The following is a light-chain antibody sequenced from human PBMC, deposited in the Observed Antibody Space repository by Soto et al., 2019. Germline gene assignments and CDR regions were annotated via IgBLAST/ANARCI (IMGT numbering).Light chain of an antibody. Sequence: QSALTQPASVSGSPGQSITISGTGTSSDVGGYNYVSWYQQHPGKAPKLMIYEVSTRPSGVSNRFSGSKSGNTASLTSSGLQAEDEADYYCSSYTSSSTLSVLGTGTKLTVL. CDR3: SSYTSSSTLSV. J-gene: IGLJ1*01. CDR1: SSDVGGYNY. CDR2: EVS. V-gene: IGLV2-14*01.